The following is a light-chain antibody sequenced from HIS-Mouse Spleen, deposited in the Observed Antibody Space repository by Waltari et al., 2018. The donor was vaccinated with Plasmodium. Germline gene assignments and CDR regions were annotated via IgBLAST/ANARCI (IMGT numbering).Light chain of an antibody. CDR2: GAS. CDR3: QQYNNWSFT. V-gene: IGKV3-15*01. Sequence: EIVMTQSPATLSVSPGESATLSCRASQSVSSNLAWYQQKPGQAPRLLIYGASTRATGIPARFSGSGSGTEFTLTISSLQSEDFAVYYCQQYNNWSFTFGPGTKVDNK. J-gene: IGKJ3*01. CDR1: QSVSSN.